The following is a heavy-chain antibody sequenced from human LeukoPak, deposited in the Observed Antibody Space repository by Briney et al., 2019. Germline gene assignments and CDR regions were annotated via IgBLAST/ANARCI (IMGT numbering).Heavy chain of an antibody. Sequence: SETLSLTCTVSGGSISSDDYYWSWIRQPPGKGLEWIGYIYNSGRTYYNPSLKSRVIISVDTSKNQFSLKLNSVTAADTAVYYCARYIVVVPAASVEDAFDIWGQGTMVTVSS. V-gene: IGHV4-30-4*01. J-gene: IGHJ3*02. D-gene: IGHD2-2*01. CDR1: GGSISSDDYY. CDR2: IYNSGRT. CDR3: ARYIVVVPAASVEDAFDI.